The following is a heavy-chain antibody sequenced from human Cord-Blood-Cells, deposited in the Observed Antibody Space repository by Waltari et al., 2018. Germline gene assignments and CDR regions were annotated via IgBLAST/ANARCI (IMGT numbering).Heavy chain of an antibody. CDR2: FDPEDGET. D-gene: IGHD6-13*01. CDR3: ATLFLRYSSSWVDY. J-gene: IGHJ4*02. CDR1: GYTLTELS. Sequence: QLQLVEAGAEAMKPRASLKASCKVSGYTLTELSMHRVLPAPGKGLEWMGGFDPEDGETIYAQKFQGRVTMTEDTSTDTAYMELSSLRSEDTAVYYCATLFLRYSSSWVDYWGQGTLVTVSS. V-gene: IGHV1-24*01.